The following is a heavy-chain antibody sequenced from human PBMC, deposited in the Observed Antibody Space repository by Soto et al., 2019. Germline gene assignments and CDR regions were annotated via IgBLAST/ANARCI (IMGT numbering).Heavy chain of an antibody. CDR1: GFAFSNYA. J-gene: IGHJ4*02. V-gene: IGHV3-23*01. CDR2: VSGSGGST. CDR3: AKHYYYDSGGSFYSYFDF. Sequence: GGSLRLSCAASGFAFSNYAMSWVRQAPGKGLEWVSGVSGSGGSTHYADSVKGRFTISRDNSKNTLYLQMNSLRAEDTAVYYCAKHYYYDSGGSFYSYFDFWGLGTLVTVSS. D-gene: IGHD3-22*01.